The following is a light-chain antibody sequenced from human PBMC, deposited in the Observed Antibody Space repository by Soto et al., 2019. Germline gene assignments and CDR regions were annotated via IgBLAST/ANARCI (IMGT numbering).Light chain of an antibody. J-gene: IGKJ1*01. CDR1: ESIYSW. CDR3: QEYNTNSRT. Sequence: IQMTQSPSTLSASVGDTVTITCRASESIYSWLAWYKQIPGKAPQLLIYKTSTLQGGVPSRFSGSGSGAEYTLTISSLHPDDFATYFCQEYNTNSRTFGQGTRV. V-gene: IGKV1-5*03. CDR2: KTS.